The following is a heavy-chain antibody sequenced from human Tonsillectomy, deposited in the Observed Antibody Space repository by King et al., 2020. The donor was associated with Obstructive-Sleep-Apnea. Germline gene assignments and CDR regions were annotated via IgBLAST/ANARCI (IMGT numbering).Heavy chain of an antibody. CDR2: IYYSGST. CDR3: ARHDSWGSYWYLDL. V-gene: IGHV4-59*08. D-gene: IGHD7-27*01. J-gene: IGHJ2*01. Sequence: VQLQESGPGLVKPSETLSLTCTVSGGSISSYYWSWIRQPPGKGLEWIGYIYYSGSTNYNPSLKSRVTISVDTSKNQFSLKLSSVTAADTAVYYCARHDSWGSYWYLDLWGRGTLVTVSS. CDR1: GGSISSYY.